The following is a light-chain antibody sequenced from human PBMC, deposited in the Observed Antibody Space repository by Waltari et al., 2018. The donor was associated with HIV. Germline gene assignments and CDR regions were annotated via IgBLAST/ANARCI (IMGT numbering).Light chain of an antibody. CDR3: QIWDSASDHVI. CDR2: LGS. Sequence: SYVLTQPPSVSVAPGVTAKITCSGDNIGSKPVHLDQQRPGQAPLLVIFLGSDRPSGIPERFSGSKSGNTATLTITRVEAGDEAEYHCQIWDSASDHVIFGGGTKLTVL. CDR1: NIGSKP. V-gene: IGLV3-21*04. J-gene: IGLJ2*01.